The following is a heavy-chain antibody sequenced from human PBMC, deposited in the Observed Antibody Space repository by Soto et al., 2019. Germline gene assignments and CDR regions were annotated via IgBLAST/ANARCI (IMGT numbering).Heavy chain of an antibody. CDR1: GFTFSHAW. CDR3: CVVKRLDQYSTFGYWFDP. CDR2: IKSKADGETK. D-gene: IGHD3-16*01. Sequence: EMHVVDSGGGLVKPGGSLRLSCAASGFTFSHAWMSWVRQAPGKGLEWVGRIKSKADGETKDYGAPVRGRFTISRDDAKDTLYLQMNSLRIEDTAVYYCCVVKRLDQYSTFGYWFDPWGPGTLVTVSS. J-gene: IGHJ5*02. V-gene: IGHV3-15*01.